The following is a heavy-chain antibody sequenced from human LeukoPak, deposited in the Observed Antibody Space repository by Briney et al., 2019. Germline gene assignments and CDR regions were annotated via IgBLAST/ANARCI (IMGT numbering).Heavy chain of an antibody. CDR3: ARDISRMAGLYYFDA. D-gene: IGHD3/OR15-3a*01. CDR1: GYTFIDYY. CDR2: VHPRSGGT. Sequence: ASVKVSFKASGYTFIDYYMHWVRQAPGQGLEWMGWVHPRSGGTKSAQKFQGRVTMTLDTSITTAYMELRSLTADDTAVYYCARDISRMAGLYYFDAWGQGNLVTVSS. J-gene: IGHJ4*02. V-gene: IGHV1-2*02.